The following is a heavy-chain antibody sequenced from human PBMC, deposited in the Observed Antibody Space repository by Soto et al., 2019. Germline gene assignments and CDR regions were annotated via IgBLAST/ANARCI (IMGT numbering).Heavy chain of an antibody. CDR3: ARDGLNPDYFYYCGMDV. CDR1: GFTFSSYG. Sequence: QVQLVESGGGVVQPGRSLRLSCAASGFTFSSYGMHWVRQAPGKGLEWVAVIWYDGSNKYYADSVKGRFTISRDNSKNTLYLQMNSLRAEDTAVYYRARDGLNPDYFYYCGMDVWGQGTTVTVSS. J-gene: IGHJ6*02. CDR2: IWYDGSNK. D-gene: IGHD2-21*02. V-gene: IGHV3-33*01.